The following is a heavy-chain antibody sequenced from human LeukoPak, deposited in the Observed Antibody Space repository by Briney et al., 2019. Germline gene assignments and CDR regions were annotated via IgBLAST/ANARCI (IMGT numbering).Heavy chain of an antibody. D-gene: IGHD4-17*01. Sequence: GGSLRLSCAASGFTFSTYEMNWVRQAPGKGLEWVSYISSSGDTIYYADSVKGRFTISRDNSKNTLYLQMNSLRAEDTAVYYCAKDLGTVPDYMDVWGKGTTVTVSS. J-gene: IGHJ6*03. V-gene: IGHV3-48*03. CDR1: GFTFSTYE. CDR3: AKDLGTVPDYMDV. CDR2: ISSSGDTI.